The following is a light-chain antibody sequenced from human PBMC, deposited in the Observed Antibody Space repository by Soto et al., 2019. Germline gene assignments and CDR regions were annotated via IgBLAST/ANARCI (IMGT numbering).Light chain of an antibody. CDR2: GAS. V-gene: IGKV3-20*01. J-gene: IGKJ1*01. Sequence: EIALTQSPGILSLSPGERVTLSCRASQSVSSSYLAWYQQKLGQAPRLLIYGASSRATGIPDRFSGSGSGTDFTLTISRLEPEDIAVYYCQQYGSSPTWTFGQGTKVEIK. CDR3: QQYGSSPTWT. CDR1: QSVSSSY.